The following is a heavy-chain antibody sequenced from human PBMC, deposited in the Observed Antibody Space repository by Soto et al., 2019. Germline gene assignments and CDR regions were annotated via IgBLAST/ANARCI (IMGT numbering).Heavy chain of an antibody. Sequence: QVQLPESGPGLVKPSETLSLTCTVSGGTISSWYWSWIRQPPGKGLEWIGYIYYSGSTNCNPSLKSRVTISVDTSKNQFSLKLSSVTAADTAVYYCARRYGSAIDYWGQGTLVTVSS. D-gene: IGHD1-26*01. V-gene: IGHV4-59*08. J-gene: IGHJ4*02. CDR1: GGTISSWY. CDR2: IYYSGST. CDR3: ARRYGSAIDY.